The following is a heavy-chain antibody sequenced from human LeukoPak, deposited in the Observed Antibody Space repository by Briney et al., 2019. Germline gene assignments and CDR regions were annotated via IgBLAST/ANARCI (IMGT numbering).Heavy chain of an antibody. Sequence: SETLSLTCTVSGGSISGYYWSWIRQPPGKGLECIGYIYYSGSTNYNPSLKSRGTISVDTSKNQYSLKLTSVTAADTDVYYCAKVSDRDSSGYYWGFEYWGQGTLVTVSS. D-gene: IGHD3-22*01. CDR1: GGSISGYY. J-gene: IGHJ4*02. CDR2: IYYSGST. CDR3: AKVSDRDSSGYYWGFEY. V-gene: IGHV4-59*08.